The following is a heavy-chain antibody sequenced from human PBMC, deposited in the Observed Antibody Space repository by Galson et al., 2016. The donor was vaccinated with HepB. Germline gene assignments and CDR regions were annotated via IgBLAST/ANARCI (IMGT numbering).Heavy chain of an antibody. CDR3: ARGNYSAFDI. D-gene: IGHD3-9*01. CDR2: INHSGST. Sequence: SETLSLTCAVYGGSFSGYYWSWIRQPPGKGLEWIGEINHSGSTNYNPSLKSRVTISVDTSKNQLSLKLSSVTAADTAVYYCARGNYSAFDIWGQGTLVTVSS. V-gene: IGHV4-34*01. J-gene: IGHJ4*02. CDR1: GGSFSGYY.